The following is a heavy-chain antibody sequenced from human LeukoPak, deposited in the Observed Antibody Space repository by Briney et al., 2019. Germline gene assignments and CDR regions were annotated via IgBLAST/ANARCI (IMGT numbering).Heavy chain of an antibody. CDR2: IKRNTDGGTT. Sequence: PGGSLRLSCAASGFTFSNAWMSWVRQAPGKGLEWVGRIKRNTDGGTTDYAAPVKGRVSISRDDSKNTLYLQMNSLKTEDTAVYYCTTLGAFDYWGQGTLVTVSS. D-gene: IGHD3-16*01. CDR1: GFTFSNAW. V-gene: IGHV3-15*01. CDR3: TTLGAFDY. J-gene: IGHJ4*02.